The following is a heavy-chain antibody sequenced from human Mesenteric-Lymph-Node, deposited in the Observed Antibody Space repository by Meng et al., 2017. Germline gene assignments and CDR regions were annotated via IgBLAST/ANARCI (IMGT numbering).Heavy chain of an antibody. D-gene: IGHD2-15*01. Sequence: GESLKISCAASGFTFSSYWMSWVRQAPGKGLEWVANIKQDGSEKYYVDSVKGQFTISRDNGKNSLYLQMNSLRTEDTALYYCAKDNTPRYCSGGSCDRYFDYWGQGTLVTVSS. V-gene: IGHV3-7*03. CDR3: AKDNTPRYCSGGSCDRYFDY. J-gene: IGHJ4*02. CDR1: GFTFSSYW. CDR2: IKQDGSEK.